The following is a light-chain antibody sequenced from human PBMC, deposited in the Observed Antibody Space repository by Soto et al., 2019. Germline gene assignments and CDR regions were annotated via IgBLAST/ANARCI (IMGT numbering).Light chain of an antibody. J-gene: IGKJ4*01. V-gene: IGKV3-20*01. CDR1: QSVSSRY. CDR2: GAF. CDR3: QPYGPSPQQYGTSPRLT. Sequence: EIVLTQSPGTLSLSPGERATLSCRASQSVSSRYLAWYQQKPGQAPRLLISGAFTRATGISDRFCGRGSGTDFPLTLSRLDPEDFAIYYCQPYGPSPQQYGTSPRLTFGGGTKVEIK.